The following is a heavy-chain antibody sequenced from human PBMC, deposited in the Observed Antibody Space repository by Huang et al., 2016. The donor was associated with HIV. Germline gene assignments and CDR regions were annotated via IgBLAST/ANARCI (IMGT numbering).Heavy chain of an antibody. V-gene: IGHV4-39*01. CDR2: VYQSGST. Sequence: QLQLQESGPGQVKPSETLSLTCIGSGDFISSTNYYWGWIRQSPGKGLDWVGSVYQSGSTTYNPSLKSRVTLSVDTSRNQFSLRLNSVTAADTAVYYCASQHIGAAATWFWGRGTQVAVSS. J-gene: IGHJ4*02. CDR3: ASQHIGAAATWF. D-gene: IGHD6-13*01. CDR1: GDFISSTNYY.